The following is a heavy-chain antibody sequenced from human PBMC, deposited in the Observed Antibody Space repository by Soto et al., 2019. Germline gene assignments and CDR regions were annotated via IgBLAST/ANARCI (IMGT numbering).Heavy chain of an antibody. CDR2: IYSGGAT. CDR1: GFTVSNNY. J-gene: IGHJ4*02. V-gene: IGHV3-66*01. Sequence: EVQLVESGGGLVQPGGSLRLSCAASGFTVSNNYMRWVRQAPGKGLEWGSLIYSGGATYYADSVKGRFTISRDHSKTTLCIQMKSLRADATAVYFCARAGTYNWVGGQGILVTVSS. CDR3: ARAGTYNWV. D-gene: IGHD1-1*01.